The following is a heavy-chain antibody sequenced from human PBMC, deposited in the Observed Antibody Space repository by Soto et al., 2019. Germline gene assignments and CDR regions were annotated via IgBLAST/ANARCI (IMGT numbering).Heavy chain of an antibody. J-gene: IGHJ5*02. V-gene: IGHV3-74*01. D-gene: IGHD2-15*01. Sequence: EVQLVESGGDLVQPGGALRLSCAASGVTISGDWMHWVRQAPGKGLEWVSRINGDGSRTNYADSVSGRFTISRDNARNTVHLHINSLSVEDWAVYYCARACCREQNWFDPWGQGTLVTVSS. CDR1: GVTISGDW. CDR2: INGDGSRT. CDR3: ARACCREQNWFDP.